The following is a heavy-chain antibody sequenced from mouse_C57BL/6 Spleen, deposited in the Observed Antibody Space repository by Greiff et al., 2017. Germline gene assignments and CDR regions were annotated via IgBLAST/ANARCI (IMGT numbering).Heavy chain of an antibody. Sequence: EVKVVESGGGLVKPGGSLKLSCAASGFTFSSYAMSWVRQTPEQRLEWVATISDGGSYTYYPDNVKGRFTISRDNAKNNLYLQMRHLKSEDTAMYYCARDYDGIDYWGQGTTLTVAS. CDR3: ARDYDGIDY. D-gene: IGHD2-12*01. CDR2: ISDGGSYT. V-gene: IGHV5-4*01. J-gene: IGHJ2*01. CDR1: GFTFSSYA.